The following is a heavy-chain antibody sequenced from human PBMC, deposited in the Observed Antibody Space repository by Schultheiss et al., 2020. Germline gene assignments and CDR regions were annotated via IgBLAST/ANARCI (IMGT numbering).Heavy chain of an antibody. V-gene: IGHV5-51*01. Sequence: GGSLRLSCKGSGYSFTSYWIGWVRQMPGKGLEWMGIIYPGDSDTRYSPSFQGQVTISADKSISTAYLQWSSLKASDTAMYYCARQEETRGYCSSTSCYNWFDPWGQGTLVNVYS. CDR2: IYPGDSDT. CDR1: GYSFTSYW. D-gene: IGHD2-2*01. J-gene: IGHJ5*02. CDR3: ARQEETRGYCSSTSCYNWFDP.